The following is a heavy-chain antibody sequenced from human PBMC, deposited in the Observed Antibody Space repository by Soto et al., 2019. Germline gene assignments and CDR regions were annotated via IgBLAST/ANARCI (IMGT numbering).Heavy chain of an antibody. Sequence: SVNVSGNAFGCTFSSYAISWVRQAPGQVLEWMGGIIPIFGTANYAQKFQGRVTITADESTSTAYMEMSSLRSEDTAVYYCARVVDTAVAYYIDYWAQ. CDR2: IIPIFGTA. V-gene: IGHV1-69*13. D-gene: IGHD5-18*01. CDR3: ARVVDTAVAYYIDY. CDR1: GCTFSSYA. J-gene: IGHJ4*01.